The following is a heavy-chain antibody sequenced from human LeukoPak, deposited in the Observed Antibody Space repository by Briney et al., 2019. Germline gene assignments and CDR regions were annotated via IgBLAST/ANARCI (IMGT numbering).Heavy chain of an antibody. V-gene: IGHV4-34*01. Sequence: SETLSLTCAVYGGSFSGYYWSWIRQPPGKGLEWIGEINHSGSTNYNPSLKSRVTISVDTSKNQFSLKLSSVTAADTAVYYCARGQTSHPGDYWGQGTLVTVSS. CDR2: INHSGST. D-gene: IGHD2-2*01. CDR3: ARGQTSHPGDY. CDR1: GGSFSGYY. J-gene: IGHJ4*02.